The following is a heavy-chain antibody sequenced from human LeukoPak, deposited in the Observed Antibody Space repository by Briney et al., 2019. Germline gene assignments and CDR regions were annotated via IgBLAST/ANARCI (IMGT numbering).Heavy chain of an antibody. J-gene: IGHJ6*03. CDR2: AHTSGST. CDR1: GGSMISGTFS. Sequence: SETLSVNCIMSGGSMISGTFSWSWIRQPAGKGVQWIGSAHTSGSTNYNPSLQSRVTISVDTSKNLFSLELSSLTASDTAVYYCARDTLTAPFYYSYMDVWGKGTTVTVSS. CDR3: ARDTLTAPFYYSYMDV. V-gene: IGHV4-61*02. D-gene: IGHD1-14*01.